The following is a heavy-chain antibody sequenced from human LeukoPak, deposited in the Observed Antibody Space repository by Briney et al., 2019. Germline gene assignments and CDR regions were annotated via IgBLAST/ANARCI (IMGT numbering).Heavy chain of an antibody. J-gene: IGHJ6*03. Sequence: PSETLSLTCSVSGGSISSYYWSWIRQTPRKGLEWIGYIYYSGSTDYNPSLKSRITISVDTSKNQFSLKLSSVTAADTAVYYCARHSPYYDFWSGQETHYMDVWGKGTTVAVSS. CDR3: ARHSPYYDFWSGQETHYMDV. CDR1: GGSISSYY. D-gene: IGHD3-3*01. CDR2: IYYSGST. V-gene: IGHV4-59*08.